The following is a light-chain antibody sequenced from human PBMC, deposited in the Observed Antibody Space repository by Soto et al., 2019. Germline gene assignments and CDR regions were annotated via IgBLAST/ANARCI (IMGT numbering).Light chain of an antibody. J-gene: IGKJ4*01. CDR1: QSVSNN. Sequence: EIVMTQSPATLSVSPGDKATLSCRASQSVSNNLAWYQQRPGQAPRLLIYFASTRATGIPARFSGSGSGTKFSLTISSLQSEDLALYYCQQYNQWPLTFGGGTKVETK. CDR2: FAS. CDR3: QQYNQWPLT. V-gene: IGKV3-15*01.